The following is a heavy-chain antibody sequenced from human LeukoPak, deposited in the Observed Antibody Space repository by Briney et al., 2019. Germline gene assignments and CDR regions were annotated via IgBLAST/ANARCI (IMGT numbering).Heavy chain of an antibody. CDR2: IYYSGST. D-gene: IGHD3-10*01. CDR1: GGSISSSSYY. J-gene: IGHJ6*03. V-gene: IGHV4-61*05. CDR3: ARVRPGYYYYMDV. Sequence: PSETLSLTCTVSGGSISSSSYYWGWIRQPPGKGLEWIGYIYYSGSTNYNPSLKSRVTISVDTSMNQFSLKLSSVTAADTAVYYCARVRPGYYYYMDVWGKGTTVTISS.